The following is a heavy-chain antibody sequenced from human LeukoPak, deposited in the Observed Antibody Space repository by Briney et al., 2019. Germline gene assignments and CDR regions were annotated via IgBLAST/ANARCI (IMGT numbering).Heavy chain of an antibody. CDR1: GYTFTSYG. Sequence: GASVKVSCKASGYTFTSYGISWVRQAPGQGLEWMGWISAYNGNTNYAQKLQGRVTMTEDTSTDTAYMELSSLRSEDTAVYYCATDGYSGYDFYYWGQGTLVTVSS. CDR3: ATDGYSGYDFYY. D-gene: IGHD5-12*01. CDR2: ISAYNGNT. V-gene: IGHV1-18*01. J-gene: IGHJ4*02.